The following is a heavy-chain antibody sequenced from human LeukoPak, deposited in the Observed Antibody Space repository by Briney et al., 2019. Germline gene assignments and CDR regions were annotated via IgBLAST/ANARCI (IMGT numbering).Heavy chain of an antibody. CDR1: GYTFTGYY. V-gene: IGHV1-2*02. J-gene: IGHJ5*02. D-gene: IGHD3-10*01. CDR3: ARVRGYGSGKNWFDP. CDR2: INPNSGGT. Sequence: ASVKVSCKASGYTFTGYYMHWVRQAPGQGLEWMGWINPNSGGTNYAQKFQGRVTMTRDMSISTAYMELSRLRSDDTAVYYCARVRGYGSGKNWFDPWGQGTLVTVSS.